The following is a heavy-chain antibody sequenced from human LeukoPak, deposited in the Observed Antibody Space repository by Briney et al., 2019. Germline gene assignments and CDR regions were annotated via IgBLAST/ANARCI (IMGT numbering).Heavy chain of an antibody. V-gene: IGHV4-38-2*01. J-gene: IGHJ3*02. CDR1: GYSISSGYY. Sequence: PSETLSPTCAVSGYSISSGYYWGWIRQPPGNGLEWIGSIYHSGSTYYNPSLKSRVTISVDTSKNQFSLKLSSVTAADTAVYYCARRGVLLWFGELYPSAFDIWGQGTMVTVSS. CDR3: ARRGVLLWFGELYPSAFDI. D-gene: IGHD3-10*01. CDR2: IYHSGST.